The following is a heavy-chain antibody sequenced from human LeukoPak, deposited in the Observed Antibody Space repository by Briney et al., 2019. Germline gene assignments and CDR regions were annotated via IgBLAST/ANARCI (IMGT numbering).Heavy chain of an antibody. V-gene: IGHV3-30-3*01. J-gene: IGHJ3*02. CDR2: ISYDGSNK. D-gene: IGHD2/OR15-2a*01. CDR1: GFTFSSYA. Sequence: HPGRSLRLSCAASGFTFSSYAMHWVRQAPGKGLEWVAVISYDGSNKYYADSVKGRFTISRDNSKNTLYLQMNSLRAEDTAVYYCARGISTYLYAFDIWGQGTMVTVSS. CDR3: ARGISTYLYAFDI.